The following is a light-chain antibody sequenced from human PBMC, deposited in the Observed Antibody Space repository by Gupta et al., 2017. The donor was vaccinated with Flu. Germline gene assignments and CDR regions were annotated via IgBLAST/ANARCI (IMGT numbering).Light chain of an antibody. CDR3: QQDNNWPLA. Sequence: EILMTQSPVTLSVSPGERATLSCRASQSVGSNLAWYQHKPGQAPRLLIYGASTRATAIPARFSGSGSGTEFTLTISSLQSEDFAVYHCQQDNNWPLAFGGGTQVEIK. V-gene: IGKV3-15*01. CDR1: QSVGSN. J-gene: IGKJ4*01. CDR2: GAS.